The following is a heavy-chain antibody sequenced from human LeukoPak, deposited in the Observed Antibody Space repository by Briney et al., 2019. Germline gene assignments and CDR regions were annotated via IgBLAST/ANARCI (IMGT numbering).Heavy chain of an antibody. D-gene: IGHD3-3*01. CDR3: ARAASRVGGMDV. Sequence: SETLSLTCAVYGGSFSGYYWSWIRQPPGKGLNWIGEINHSGGTNYNPSLKSRVTISVDTSKNQFSLKLSSVTAADTAVYYCARAASRVGGMDVWGQGTTVTVSS. J-gene: IGHJ6*02. V-gene: IGHV4-34*01. CDR1: GGSFSGYY. CDR2: INHSGGT.